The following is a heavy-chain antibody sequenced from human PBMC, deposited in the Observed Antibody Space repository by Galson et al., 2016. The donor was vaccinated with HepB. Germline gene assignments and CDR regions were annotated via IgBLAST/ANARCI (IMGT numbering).Heavy chain of an antibody. J-gene: IGHJ6*03. Sequence: SLRLSCAASGFTFSDYYMSWIRQAPGKGLEWVSSISSSRSYTNYADSVKGRFTISRDNARNSLYLHMNSLRAVDTAVYYCARHGSNSYYYMDVWGKGTTVTVSS. CDR1: GFTFSDYY. CDR3: ARHGSNSYYYMDV. D-gene: IGHD4-11*01. CDR2: ISSSRSYT. V-gene: IGHV3-11*06.